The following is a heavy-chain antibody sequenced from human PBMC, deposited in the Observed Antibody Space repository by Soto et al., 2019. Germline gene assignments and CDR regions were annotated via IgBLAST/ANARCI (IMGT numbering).Heavy chain of an antibody. CDR3: ARMTTLTGFERFQD. CDR2: INSSGGST. Sequence: QVQLVQSGGEVRKPGASGKPSCKASGYSFNDYYIHWVRQGPGQARECIGRINSSGGSTTYAERFQDRLTLTRDKSTRTVYMELSSLSSADTANYYCARMTTLTGFERFQDWGQGTLVSVSS. V-gene: IGHV1-46*02. J-gene: IGHJ1*01. CDR1: GYSFNDYY. D-gene: IGHD3-9*01.